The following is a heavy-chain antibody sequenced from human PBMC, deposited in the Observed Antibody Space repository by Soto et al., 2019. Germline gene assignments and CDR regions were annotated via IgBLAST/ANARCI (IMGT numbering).Heavy chain of an antibody. CDR1: GFTFSSHW. V-gene: IGHV3-74*01. CDR3: ARGGTSSWFRGFDY. CDR2: LKSDGSST. D-gene: IGHD6-13*01. J-gene: IGHJ4*02. Sequence: EVPLVESGGGLVQPGGSLRLSCVASGFTFSSHWMHWVRQAPGNGLVWVSRLKSDGSSTSYADSVKGRFTISRDNAKNTLYLQLNSLRAEDTAVYYCARGGTSSWFRGFDYWGQGTLVTVSS.